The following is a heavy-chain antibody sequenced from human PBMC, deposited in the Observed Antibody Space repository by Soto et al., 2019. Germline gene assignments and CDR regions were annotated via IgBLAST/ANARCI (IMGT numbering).Heavy chain of an antibody. CDR1: GFTFDDYA. Sequence: EVQLVESGGGLVQPGRSLRLSCAASGFTFDDYAMHWVRQAPGKGLEWVSGISWNSGSIGYADSVKGRFTISRDNAKNSLYLQMNSLRAEDTALYYCAKDILVYSGSWHPYAFDIWGQGTMVTVSS. CDR2: ISWNSGSI. D-gene: IGHD6-13*01. V-gene: IGHV3-9*01. J-gene: IGHJ3*02. CDR3: AKDILVYSGSWHPYAFDI.